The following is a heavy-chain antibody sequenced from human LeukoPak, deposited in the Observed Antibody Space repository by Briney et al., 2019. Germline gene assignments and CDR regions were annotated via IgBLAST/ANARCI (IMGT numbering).Heavy chain of an antibody. J-gene: IGHJ4*02. CDR3: ATELGYCSGGSCHFDY. CDR1: GYTFTGYY. CDR2: IRYDGSNK. V-gene: IGHV3-30*02. D-gene: IGHD2-15*01. Sequence: GASVKVSCKASGYTFTGYYMHWVRQAPGKGLEWVAFIRYDGSNKYYADSVKGRFTISRDNAKNSLYLQMNSLRAEDTAVYYCATELGYCSGGSCHFDYWGQGTLVTVSS.